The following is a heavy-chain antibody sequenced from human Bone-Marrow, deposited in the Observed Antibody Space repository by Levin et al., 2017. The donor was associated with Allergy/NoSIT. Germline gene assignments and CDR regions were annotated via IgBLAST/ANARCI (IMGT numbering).Heavy chain of an antibody. CDR3: ATYSGSYYDYFDY. V-gene: IGHV4-61*01. D-gene: IGHD1-26*01. CDR2: IHDSGTT. Sequence: SQTLSLPCTVSGGSVNSGNYYWSWIRQPPGKGLEWIGYIHDSGTTNYNPSLKSRVTILLDTSKNQFSLRVTSVTAADTAVYYCATYSGSYYDYFDYWGQGTLVTVSS. J-gene: IGHJ4*02. CDR1: GGSVNSGNYY.